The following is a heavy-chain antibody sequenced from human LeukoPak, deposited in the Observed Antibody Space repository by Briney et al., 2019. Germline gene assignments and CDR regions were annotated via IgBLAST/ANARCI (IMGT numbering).Heavy chain of an antibody. Sequence: SETLSLTCAVYGGSFSGYYWSWIRQPPGKGLEWIGEINHSGSTNYNPSLESRVTISVDTSKNQFSLQLTSVTAADTAVYYCAISPYNWNYLYWGQGTLVTVSS. V-gene: IGHV4-34*01. D-gene: IGHD1-7*01. CDR2: INHSGST. CDR3: AISPYNWNYLY. J-gene: IGHJ4*02. CDR1: GGSFSGYY.